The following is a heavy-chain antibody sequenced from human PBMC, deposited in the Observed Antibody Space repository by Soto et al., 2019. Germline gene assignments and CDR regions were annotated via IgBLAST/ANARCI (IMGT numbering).Heavy chain of an antibody. V-gene: IGHV4-31*03. CDR2: IYYTGSS. Sequence: QVQLLESGPGLVKPSQTLSLTCTVSGDSISGGGYYWSWIRQHPGQGLEWIGHIYYTGSSYYNPSLQSSADKSLYMSKNLFSLRLSSVTASDTAVYYCAGDAARWGPGGYFVYWCQGTLVTVSS. D-gene: IGHD3-16*01. CDR1: GDSISGGGYY. CDR3: AGDAARWGPGGYFVY. J-gene: IGHJ4*02.